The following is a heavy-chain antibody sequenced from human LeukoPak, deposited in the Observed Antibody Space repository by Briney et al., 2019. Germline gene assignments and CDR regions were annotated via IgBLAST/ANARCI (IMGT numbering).Heavy chain of an antibody. D-gene: IGHD2-2*01. J-gene: IGHJ4*02. CDR2: IKSKTDGGTT. CDR3: TTDLRPAMPKGY. CDR1: GFTFSNSW. Sequence: GGSLRLSCAASGFTFSNSWMNWVRQAPGKGLELVGRIKSKTDGGTTDYAAPVKGRFTISRDDSKNTLYLQMNSLKTEDTAVYYCTTDLRPAMPKGYWGQGTLVTVSS. V-gene: IGHV3-15*01.